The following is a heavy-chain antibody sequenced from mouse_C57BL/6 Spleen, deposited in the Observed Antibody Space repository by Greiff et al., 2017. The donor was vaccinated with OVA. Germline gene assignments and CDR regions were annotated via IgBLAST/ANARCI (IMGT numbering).Heavy chain of an antibody. Sequence: LQQSGPELVKPGASVKISCKASGYTFTDYYMNWVKQSHGKSLEWIGDINPNNGGTSYNQKFKGKATLTVDKSSSTAYMELRSLTSEDSAVYYCARDYSNYEDAMDYWGQGTSVTVSS. J-gene: IGHJ4*01. CDR3: ARDYSNYEDAMDY. D-gene: IGHD2-5*01. CDR2: INPNNGGT. V-gene: IGHV1-26*01. CDR1: GYTFTDYY.